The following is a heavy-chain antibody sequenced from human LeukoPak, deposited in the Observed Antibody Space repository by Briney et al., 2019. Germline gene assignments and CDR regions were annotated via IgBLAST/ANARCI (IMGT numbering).Heavy chain of an antibody. V-gene: IGHV1-2*02. CDR3: ARDGSGFSPNWYFDL. D-gene: IGHD3-3*01. Sequence: ASVTVSCKASGFVFTGYYIHWVRQAPRQGLEWMGWMNPNSGTTKSAQKFQGRVTLTRDTSISTAYMELSSLRSDDTAVYYCARDGSGFSPNWYFDLWGRGTLVTVSS. CDR2: MNPNSGTT. J-gene: IGHJ2*01. CDR1: GFVFTGYY.